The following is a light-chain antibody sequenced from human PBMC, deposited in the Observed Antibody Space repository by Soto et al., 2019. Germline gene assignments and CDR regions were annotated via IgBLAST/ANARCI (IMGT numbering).Light chain of an antibody. J-gene: IGKJ4*01. CDR3: QHYFISPLT. Sequence: EIVLTQSPGTLSLSPGERATLSCRASQSVSSSDLAWYQQKRGQAPRLLIYGASRRDTGIPDRLSGSGSWTDFTLNISIQEPEDSEVYYCQHYFISPLTFGGWTKVEIK. CDR2: GAS. V-gene: IGKV3-20*01. CDR1: QSVSSSD.